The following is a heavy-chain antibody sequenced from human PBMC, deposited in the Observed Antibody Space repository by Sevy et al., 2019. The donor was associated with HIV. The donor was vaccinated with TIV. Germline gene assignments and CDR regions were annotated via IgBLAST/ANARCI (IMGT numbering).Heavy chain of an antibody. CDR3: ARASFRITYYFDY. V-gene: IGHV3-53*01. CDR1: GFTVSSNY. J-gene: IGHJ4*02. D-gene: IGHD3-3*02. CDR2: IYSGGST. Sequence: GGSLRLSCAASGFTVSSNYMSWVRQAPGKGLEWVSVIYSGGSTYYADSVKGRFTISRDNSKNTLYLQMNSLRAEDTAVYYCARASFRITYYFDYWGQRTLVTVSS.